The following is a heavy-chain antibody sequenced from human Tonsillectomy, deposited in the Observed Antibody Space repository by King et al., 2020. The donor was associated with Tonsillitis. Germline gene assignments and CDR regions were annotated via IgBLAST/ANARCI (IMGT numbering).Heavy chain of an antibody. CDR1: ADTFAGHF. CDR2: INPNSGDT. D-gene: IGHD3-22*01. J-gene: IGHJ1*01. Sequence: QLVQSGAELRKPGASVSVSCRTSADTFAGHFVHWVRQAPGQGLEWMGWINPNSGDTHYAQKFQGRVTMSGDVSATTAYMGLSSLGPDDSAVYYCATNALGSDSIAYRDFRHWGQGTLVTVSS. V-gene: IGHV1-2*02. CDR3: ATNALGSDSIAYRDFRH.